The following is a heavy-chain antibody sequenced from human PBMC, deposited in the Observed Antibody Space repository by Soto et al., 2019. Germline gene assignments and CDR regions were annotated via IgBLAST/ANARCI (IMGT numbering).Heavy chain of an antibody. CDR2: IYTTD. V-gene: IGHV3-23*05. CDR1: GFTFSSHG. Sequence: GGSLRLSCVASGFTFSSHGMNWVRQAPGKGLEWVSPIYTTDEADPVKGRFTISRDNSKNTLYLQMNSLRADDTAMYYCARWSYLDYWGQGTRVTVSS. J-gene: IGHJ4*02. CDR3: ARWSYLDY. D-gene: IGHD3-3*01.